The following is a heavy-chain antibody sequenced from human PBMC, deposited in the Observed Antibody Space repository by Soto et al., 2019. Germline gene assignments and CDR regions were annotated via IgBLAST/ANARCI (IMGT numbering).Heavy chain of an antibody. CDR2: ISTYNGNP. Sequence: QIQLVQSGAEVKKPGASVTVSCKASGYIFTSKGISWVRQAPGQGLAWLGWISTYNGNPNYAQKLHGRVTMTTNTSTTTAFLELRSLTSDDTAVYDGARGRTRALDDWGQGTPVIVSS. CDR1: GYIFTSKG. J-gene: IGHJ4*02. CDR3: ARGRTRALDD. D-gene: IGHD1-7*01. V-gene: IGHV1-18*01.